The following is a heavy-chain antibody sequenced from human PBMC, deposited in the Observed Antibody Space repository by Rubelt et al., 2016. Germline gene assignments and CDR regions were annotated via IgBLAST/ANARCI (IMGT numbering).Heavy chain of an antibody. D-gene: IGHD2-15*01. CDR3: ARTKLGYCSGGNCYSGWYFDL. CDR2: ISTISSYI. CDR1: RFTFSNYS. V-gene: IGHV3-21*01. J-gene: IGHJ2*01. Sequence: EVQLVESGGGLVQPGGSLRLSCAASRFTFSNYSMNWVRQAPGKGLEWISSISTISSYIYYADSVKGRFTISRDNAKNSLYLQLNSLRAGDTAVYYCARTKLGYCSGGNCYSGWYFDLWGRGTLVTVSS.